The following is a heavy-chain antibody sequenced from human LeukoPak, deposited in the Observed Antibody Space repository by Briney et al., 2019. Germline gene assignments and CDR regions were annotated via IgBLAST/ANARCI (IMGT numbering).Heavy chain of an antibody. CDR1: GLTFSNYA. J-gene: IGHJ4*02. V-gene: IGHV3-23*01. D-gene: IGHD2-15*01. CDR2: ISGSGGST. Sequence: GGSLRLSCAASGLTFSNYAMSWVRQAPGKGLEWVSAISGSGGSTYYADSVKGRFTISRDNSKNTLYLQMNSLRAEDTAVYYCAKDKFAPCSGGSCYSGFDYWGQGTLVTVSS. CDR3: AKDKFAPCSGGSCYSGFDY.